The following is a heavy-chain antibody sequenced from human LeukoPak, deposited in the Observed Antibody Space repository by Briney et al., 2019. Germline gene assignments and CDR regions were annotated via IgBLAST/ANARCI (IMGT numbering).Heavy chain of an antibody. V-gene: IGHV1-2*02. D-gene: IGHD1-26*01. CDR1: GYTFTGYY. Sequence: GASVKVSCKASGYTFTGYYMHWVRQAPGQGLEWVGWIDPNRGGTKYAQKFQDRVTMTRDTSISTADMELSWLRSDDTAVYYCARDRGGSGSYLSVSMDVWGKGTTVIVSS. CDR3: ARDRGGSGSYLSVSMDV. CDR2: IDPNRGGT. J-gene: IGHJ6*03.